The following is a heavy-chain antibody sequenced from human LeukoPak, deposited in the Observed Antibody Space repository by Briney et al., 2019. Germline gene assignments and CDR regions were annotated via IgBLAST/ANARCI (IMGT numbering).Heavy chain of an antibody. CDR3: AKNGEVVPAAMIDY. CDR2: NSGSGGST. J-gene: IGHJ4*02. D-gene: IGHD2-2*01. V-gene: IGHV3-23*01. Sequence: SGGSLRPSCEHSAVTFSNYAISWVRQAQEKGLEWVSANSGSGGSTYYADSVKGRFTISRDNSKNTVYLQMNSLRAEDTAVYYCAKNGEVVPAAMIDYWGQGTLVTVSS. CDR1: AVTFSNYA.